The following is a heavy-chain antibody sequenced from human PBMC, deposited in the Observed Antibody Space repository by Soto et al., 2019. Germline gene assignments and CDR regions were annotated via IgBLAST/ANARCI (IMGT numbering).Heavy chain of an antibody. V-gene: IGHV1-69*01. Sequence: QVQLVQSGAEVKKPGSSVKVSCKASGGTFSSYAISWVRQAPGQGLEWMGGIIPIFGTANYAQKFQGRVTITADESTSTAYMELSSLRSEDSAVYYWARVVGSCSGSWYRDYYYYGMDVWCQGTTVTVAS. CDR1: GGTFSSYA. D-gene: IGHD6-13*01. J-gene: IGHJ6*02. CDR2: IIPIFGTA. CDR3: ARVVGSCSGSWYRDYYYYGMDV.